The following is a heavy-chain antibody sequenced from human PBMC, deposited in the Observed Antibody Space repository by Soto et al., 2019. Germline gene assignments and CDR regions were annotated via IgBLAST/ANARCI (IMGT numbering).Heavy chain of an antibody. CDR1: GGSFGGYD. Sequence: SETQCLTCGVYGGSFGGYDGTWIRQPPGTGLEWIGEINHSGSTNYNPSLKSRVTISVDTSKNQFSLKLSSVTAADTAVYYCARSLITMVPEADWGQGTLVTVSS. V-gene: IGHV4-34*01. CDR2: INHSGST. D-gene: IGHD3-10*01. CDR3: ARSLITMVPEAD. J-gene: IGHJ4*02.